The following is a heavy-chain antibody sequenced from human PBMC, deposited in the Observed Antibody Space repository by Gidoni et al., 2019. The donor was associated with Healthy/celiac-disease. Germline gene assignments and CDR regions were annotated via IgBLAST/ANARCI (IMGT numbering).Heavy chain of an antibody. CDR3: ARVSRGDYDILTGYPEGADY. Sequence: MGWINTNTGNPTYAQGFTGRFVFSLDTSVSTAYLQISSLKAEDTAVYYCARVSRGDYDILTGYPEGADYWGQGTLVTVSS. J-gene: IGHJ4*02. D-gene: IGHD3-9*01. CDR2: INTNTGNP. V-gene: IGHV7-4-1*02.